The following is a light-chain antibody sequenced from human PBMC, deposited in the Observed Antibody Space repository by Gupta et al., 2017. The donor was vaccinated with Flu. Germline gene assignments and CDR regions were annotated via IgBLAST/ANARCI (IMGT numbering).Light chain of an antibody. CDR1: SSDVGGYNS. Sequence: QSALTQPPSASGSPGQSVAISCTGTSSDVGGYNSVSWYQQHPGNAPKLVIYEVTKRPSGVPDRFSGSKSGNTASLTVSGLQAEDEADYYCSSYAGSNTPYVFGTGTKVTVL. V-gene: IGLV2-8*01. CDR2: EVT. CDR3: SSYAGSNTPYV. J-gene: IGLJ1*01.